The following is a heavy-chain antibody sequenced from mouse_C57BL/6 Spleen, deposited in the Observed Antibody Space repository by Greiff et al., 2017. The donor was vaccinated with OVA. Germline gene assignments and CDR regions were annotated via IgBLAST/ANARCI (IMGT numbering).Heavy chain of an antibody. Sequence: EVKLMESEGGLVQPGSSMKLSCTASGFTFSDYYMAWVRQVPEKGLEWVANINYDGSISYYLDSLKSRFIISRDNAKNTLYLEMSSLKSEDTATYYCARNPGPYFDYWGQGTTLTVSS. J-gene: IGHJ2*01. CDR3: ARNPGPYFDY. CDR1: GFTFSDYY. CDR2: INYDGSIS. V-gene: IGHV5-16*01.